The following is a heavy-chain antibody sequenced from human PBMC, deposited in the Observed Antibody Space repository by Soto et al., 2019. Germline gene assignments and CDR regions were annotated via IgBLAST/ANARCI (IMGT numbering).Heavy chain of an antibody. J-gene: IGHJ6*02. CDR2: IYHTGNT. V-gene: IGHV4-30-4*01. Sequence: HVQLHQSGPRLVKPSQTLSLECSVIGGSVTTGDNYWSWVRQSPGRGREWIEYIYHTGNTFYNPALENRVTMSVDASKNQFSLTLTSVTAADTAVYFCAREPLDGMDVWGQGTNVTVSS. CDR3: AREPLDGMDV. CDR1: GGSVTTGDNY.